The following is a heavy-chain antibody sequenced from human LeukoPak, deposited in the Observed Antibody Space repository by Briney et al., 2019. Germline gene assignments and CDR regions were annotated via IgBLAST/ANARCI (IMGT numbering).Heavy chain of an antibody. CDR2: IIPIFGTA. D-gene: IGHD3-10*01. Sequence: ASVKVSCKASGGTFSSYAISWVRQAPGQGPEWMGGIIPIFGTANYAQKFQGRVTITADESTSTAYMELSSLRSEDTAVYYCAMTRGLSWYYYGMDVWGQGTTVTVSS. J-gene: IGHJ6*02. V-gene: IGHV1-69*13. CDR3: AMTRGLSWYYYGMDV. CDR1: GGTFSSYA.